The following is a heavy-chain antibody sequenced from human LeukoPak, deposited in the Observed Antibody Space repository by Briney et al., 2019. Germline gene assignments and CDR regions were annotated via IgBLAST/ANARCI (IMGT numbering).Heavy chain of an antibody. D-gene: IGHD3-22*01. CDR1: GFTFTSSA. CDR3: AADRYWLPHYCYYGMDV. J-gene: IGHJ6*02. CDR2: IVVGSGNT. V-gene: IGHV1-58*02. Sequence: ASVKVSCKGSGFTFTSSAMQWVRQARGQRFEWIGWIVVGSGNTNYAQKFQERVTITRDMSTSTAYMELSSLRSEDTAVYYCAADRYWLPHYCYYGMDVWGQGTTVTVSS.